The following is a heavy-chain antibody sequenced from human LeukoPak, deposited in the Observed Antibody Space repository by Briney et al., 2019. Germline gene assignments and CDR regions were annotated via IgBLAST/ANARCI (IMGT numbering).Heavy chain of an antibody. CDR2: IKTKIDGGTT. CDR1: GFTFSNAW. D-gene: IGHD3-22*01. J-gene: IGHJ4*02. CDR3: TTNASFDSSSYYIFDS. V-gene: IGHV3-15*01. Sequence: PGGSLRLSCAASGFTFSNAWMSWVRQAAGKGLEWVGRIKTKIDGGTTDYAAPVKGRFSISRDDSKNTLYLQMNSLKTEDTAVYYCTTNASFDSSSYYIFDSGGRGTLVTVSS.